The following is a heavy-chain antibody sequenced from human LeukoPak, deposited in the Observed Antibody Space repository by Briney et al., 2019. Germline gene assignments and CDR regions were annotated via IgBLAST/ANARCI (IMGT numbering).Heavy chain of an antibody. Sequence: SETLSLTCAVYGGSFSGYYWSWIRQPPGKGLEWIGEINHSGSTNYNPSLKGRVTISVDTSKNQFSLKLSSVTAADTAVYYCARALLVGATDYWGQGTLVTVSS. CDR3: ARALLVGATDY. J-gene: IGHJ4*02. V-gene: IGHV4-34*01. CDR1: GGSFSGYY. D-gene: IGHD1-26*01. CDR2: INHSGST.